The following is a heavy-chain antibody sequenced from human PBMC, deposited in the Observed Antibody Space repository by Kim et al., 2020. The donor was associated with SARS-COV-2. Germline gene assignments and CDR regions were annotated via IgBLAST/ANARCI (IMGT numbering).Heavy chain of an antibody. D-gene: IGHD3-3*01. J-gene: IGHJ4*02. CDR2: IYYSGNT. V-gene: IGHV4-61*01. CDR3: ARAPNDFWSGYPYYFVF. CDR1: GGSVSSGSYF. Sequence: SETLSLTCPVSGGSVSSGSYFWSWIRQPPGKGLEWIGYIYYSGNTNYNPSLKSRVTMSVDTSKNQFSLKLRSVTAADTAVYYCARAPNDFWSGYPYYFVFRGQGTLVTVSS.